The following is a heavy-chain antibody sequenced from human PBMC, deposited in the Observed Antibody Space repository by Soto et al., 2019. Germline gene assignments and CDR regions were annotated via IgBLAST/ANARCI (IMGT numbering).Heavy chain of an antibody. CDR1: GDTFSSYA. CDR3: ARGWYYYDSSGYAFDY. CDR2: IIPIFGTA. Sequence: SVKVSCKASGDTFSSYAISWVRQAPGQGLEWMGGIIPIFGTANYAQKFKGRVTITADKSTSTAYMELISLRSEDTAMYYCARGWYYYDSSGYAFDYWGQGTQVTVS. V-gene: IGHV1-69*06. D-gene: IGHD3-22*01. J-gene: IGHJ4*02.